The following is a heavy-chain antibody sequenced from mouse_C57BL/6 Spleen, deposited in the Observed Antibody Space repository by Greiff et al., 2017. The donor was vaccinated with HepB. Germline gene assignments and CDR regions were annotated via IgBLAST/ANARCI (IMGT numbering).Heavy chain of an antibody. CDR3: ARSGSSYYFDY. CDR1: GYTFTSYW. V-gene: IGHV1-7*01. D-gene: IGHD1-1*01. Sequence: QVQLQQSGAELAKPGASVKLSCKASGYTFTSYWMHWVKQRPGQGLEWIGYINPSSGYTKYNQKFKDKATLTADKSTSAAYMQLSSLTYENSAVYYCARSGSSYYFDYWGQGTTLTVSS. CDR2: INPSSGYT. J-gene: IGHJ2*01.